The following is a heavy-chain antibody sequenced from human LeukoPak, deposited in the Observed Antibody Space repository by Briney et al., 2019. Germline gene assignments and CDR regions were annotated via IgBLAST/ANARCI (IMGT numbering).Heavy chain of an antibody. D-gene: IGHD6-13*01. V-gene: IGHV3-7*01. CDR2: MKYDGSEK. J-gene: IGHJ4*02. CDR3: ARDIEAAGLFLDY. CDR1: GFTFNRYW. Sequence: GGPLRLSCAASGFTFNRYWMSWVPLAPGKVLDWVANMKYDGSEKYYVDSVKGRFTISRDNAKNSLYLQMNSLRAEDTAVYYCARDIEAAGLFLDYWGQGTLVTVSS.